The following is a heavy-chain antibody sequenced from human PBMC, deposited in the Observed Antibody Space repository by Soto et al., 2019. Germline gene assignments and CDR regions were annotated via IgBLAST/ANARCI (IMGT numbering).Heavy chain of an antibody. D-gene: IGHD3-10*01. CDR1: GFTFSSYA. CDR3: ARDVLLWFGELEYYFDY. J-gene: IGHJ4*02. V-gene: IGHV3-30-3*01. CDR2: ISYDGSNK. Sequence: QVQLVESGGGVVQPGRSLRLSCAASGFTFSSYAMHWVRQAPGKGLEWVAVISYDGSNKYYADSVKGRFTISRDNSKNTLYLQMNSLRAGDTAVYYCARDVLLWFGELEYYFDYWGQGTLVTVSS.